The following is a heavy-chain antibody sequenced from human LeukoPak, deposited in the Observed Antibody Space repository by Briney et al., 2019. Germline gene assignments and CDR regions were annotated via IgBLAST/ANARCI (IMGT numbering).Heavy chain of an antibody. Sequence: GGSLRLSCAASGFTFSSYSMNWVRQAPGKGLEWVSSISSRSSYIYYADSVKGRFTISRDNAKNSLYLQMNSLRAEDTAVYYCARETYYYDSSGYLPHPFDYWGQGTLVTVSS. J-gene: IGHJ4*02. D-gene: IGHD3-22*01. CDR3: ARETYYYDSSGYLPHPFDY. V-gene: IGHV3-21*01. CDR2: ISSRSSYI. CDR1: GFTFSSYS.